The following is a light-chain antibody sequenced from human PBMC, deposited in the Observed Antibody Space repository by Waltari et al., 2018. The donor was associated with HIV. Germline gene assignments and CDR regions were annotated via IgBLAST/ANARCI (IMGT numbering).Light chain of an antibody. Sequence: QSVLTQPTSASGTPGQKITIPCSGNISNIGSNSVNWYQQFSGAAPKLLIFSNNQHPSGVPARFSGSKSGSAASLAISGLHSDDEAIYHCATWDDTLSGPVFGGGTKLTVL. CDR3: ATWDDTLSGPV. CDR2: SNN. CDR1: ISNIGSNS. J-gene: IGLJ3*02. V-gene: IGLV1-44*01.